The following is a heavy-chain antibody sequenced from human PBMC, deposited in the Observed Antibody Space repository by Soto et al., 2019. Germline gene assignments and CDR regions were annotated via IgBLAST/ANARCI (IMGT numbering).Heavy chain of an antibody. CDR2: INAGNGNT. CDR1: GYTFTSYA. CDR3: ARVRLPLGWFAP. V-gene: IGHV1-3*01. Sequence: ASVKVSCKASGYTFTSYAMHWVRQAPGQRLEWMGWINAGNGNTKYSQKFQGRVTITRDTSASTAYMELSSLRSEDTAVYYCARVRLPLGWFAPWGQGTLVTVSS. J-gene: IGHJ5*02.